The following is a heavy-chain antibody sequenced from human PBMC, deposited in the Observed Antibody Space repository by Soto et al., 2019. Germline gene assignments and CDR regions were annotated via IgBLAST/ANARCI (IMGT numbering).Heavy chain of an antibody. Sequence: PSETLSLTCTVAGASVGSRGYYWSWIRQPPGKGLEWIGYFYYSGATTYNPSLKSRATISVDTSKNQFSLQLSSVTAADTAVYYCVRERVPGRGSGSFVWGQGSLVTVS. D-gene: IGHD6-19*01. J-gene: IGHJ4*02. CDR3: VRERVPGRGSGSFV. CDR2: FYYSGAT. V-gene: IGHV4-61*08. CDR1: GASVGSRGYY.